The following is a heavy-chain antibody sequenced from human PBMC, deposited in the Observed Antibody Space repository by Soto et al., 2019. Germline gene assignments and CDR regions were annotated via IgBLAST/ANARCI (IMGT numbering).Heavy chain of an antibody. CDR3: ARDYGDYEYYFAY. Sequence: SGGSLRLSCAASGFTFSSYSMNWVRQAPGKGLEWVSYISSSSSTIYYADSVKGRFTISRDNAKNSLYLQMNSLRAEDTAVYYCARDYGDYEYYFAYWGQGTLVTVSS. CDR2: ISSSSSTI. D-gene: IGHD4-17*01. J-gene: IGHJ4*02. CDR1: GFTFSSYS. V-gene: IGHV3-48*01.